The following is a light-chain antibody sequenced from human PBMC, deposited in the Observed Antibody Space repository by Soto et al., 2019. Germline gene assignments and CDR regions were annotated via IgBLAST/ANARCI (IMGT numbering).Light chain of an antibody. CDR3: QHYGGMWT. CDR2: DAS. Sequence: DIQVTQSPSTLSASVGDRVTITCRASQTISTWMAWYQQKPGKAPKLLIYDASSLESGVPSRLSGSASGTEFALTISSMKPDDFATYWCQHYGGMWTFGQGTQVDIK. CDR1: QTISTW. V-gene: IGKV1-5*01. J-gene: IGKJ1*01.